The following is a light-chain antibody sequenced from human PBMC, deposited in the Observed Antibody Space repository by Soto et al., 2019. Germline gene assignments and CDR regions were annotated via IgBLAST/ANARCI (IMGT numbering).Light chain of an antibody. V-gene: IGKV3-20*01. Sequence: GLKQSPGALSLNQGERATLSCRASQSVDITYLAWYQQKPDQSPRLLIYATSTRAAGIPDRFSGSGSGTDFTLTISRLEPDDVAVYYCQQYDTSPPMYTFGQRT. J-gene: IGKJ2*01. CDR1: QSVDITY. CDR2: ATS. CDR3: QQYDTSPPMYT.